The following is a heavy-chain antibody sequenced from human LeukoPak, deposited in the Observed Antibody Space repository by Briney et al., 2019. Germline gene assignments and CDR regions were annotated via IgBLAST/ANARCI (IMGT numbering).Heavy chain of an antibody. J-gene: IGHJ1*01. CDR3: AKDEDIVVVPAAEYFQH. CDR1: GFTFSSYA. CDR2: ISGSGGST. Sequence: GVSLRLSCAASGFTFSSYAMSWVRQAPGKGLEWVSAISGSGGSTYYADSMKGRFTISRDNSKNTLYLQMNSLRAEDTAVYYCAKDEDIVVVPAAEYFQHWGQGTLVTVSS. D-gene: IGHD2-2*01. V-gene: IGHV3-23*01.